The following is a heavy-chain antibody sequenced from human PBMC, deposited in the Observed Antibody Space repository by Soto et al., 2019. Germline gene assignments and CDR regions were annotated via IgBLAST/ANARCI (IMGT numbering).Heavy chain of an antibody. V-gene: IGHV1-69*13. J-gene: IGHJ6*02. D-gene: IGHD6-13*01. CDR3: ASGYSSSWYINDYYYYGMDV. CDR1: GGTFSSYA. CDR2: IIPIFGTA. Sequence: SVKVSCKASGGTFSSYAISWVRQAPGQGLEWMGGIIPIFGTANYAQKFQGRVTITADESTSTAYMELSSLRSEDTAVYYCASGYSSSWYINDYYYYGMDVWGQGTTVTVSS.